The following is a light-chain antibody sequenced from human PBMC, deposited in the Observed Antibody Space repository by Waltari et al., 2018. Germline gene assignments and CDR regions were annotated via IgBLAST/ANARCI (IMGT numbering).Light chain of an antibody. CDR1: SSNIGTNY. J-gene: IGLJ2*01. Sequence: QSVLTQPPSASGTPGQSVTISCSGSSSNIGTNYVCWYQHLPETAPNLLLYRNNQRASGVPDRFSGSQSGTSASLAISGLRSEDEADYYCAAWDDSLSGWVFGGGTKLTVL. CDR3: AAWDDSLSGWV. CDR2: RNN. V-gene: IGLV1-47*01.